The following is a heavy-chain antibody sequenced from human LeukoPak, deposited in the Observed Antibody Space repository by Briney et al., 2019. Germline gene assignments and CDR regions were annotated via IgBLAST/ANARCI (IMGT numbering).Heavy chain of an antibody. V-gene: IGHV3-43*02. Sequence: GVSLRLSCAASGFTFDDYGMYWVRQGPGKGLEWVSAISGDGRGTYYADSVKGRFTISRDNSKNSLFLQMNSLRTEDTALYYCAKRGNRGYFDYWGQGTLVTVSS. CDR3: AKRGNRGYFDY. D-gene: IGHD2/OR15-2a*01. J-gene: IGHJ4*02. CDR1: GFTFDDYG. CDR2: ISGDGRGT.